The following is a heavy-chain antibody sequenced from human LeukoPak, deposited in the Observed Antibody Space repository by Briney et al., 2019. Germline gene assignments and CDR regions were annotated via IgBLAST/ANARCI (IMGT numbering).Heavy chain of an antibody. J-gene: IGHJ3*02. CDR1: GGTFSSYA. Sequence: GASVKVSCKASGGTFSSYAISWVRQAPGQGLEWMGGIIPIFGTANYAQKFQGRVTITADESTSTAYMELSSLRSDDTAVYYCARDRQQWLVDAFDIWGQGTMVTVSS. D-gene: IGHD6-19*01. CDR2: IIPIFGTA. V-gene: IGHV1-69*13. CDR3: ARDRQQWLVDAFDI.